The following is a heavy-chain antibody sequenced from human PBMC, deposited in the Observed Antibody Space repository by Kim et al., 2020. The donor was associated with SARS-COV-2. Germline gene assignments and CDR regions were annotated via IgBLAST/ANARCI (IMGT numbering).Heavy chain of an antibody. V-gene: IGHV3-30*18. CDR2: ISYDGSNK. CDR1: GLTFSSYG. J-gene: IGHJ4*02. D-gene: IGHD3-3*01. Sequence: GGSLRLSCAASGLTFSSYGMHWVRQAPGKGLEWVAVISYDGSNKYYADSVKGRFTISRDNSKNTLYLQMNSLRAEDTAVYYCAKGRFLEWLLFGLDYWGQGTLVTVSS. CDR3: AKGRFLEWLLFGLDY.